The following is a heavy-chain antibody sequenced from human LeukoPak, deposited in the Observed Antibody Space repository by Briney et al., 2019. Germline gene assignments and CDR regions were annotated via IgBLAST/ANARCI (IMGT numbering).Heavy chain of an antibody. Sequence: GGSLRLSCAASGFTFSSYAMSWVRQAPGKGLEWVSAISGSGGSTYYADSVKGRFTISRDNSKKTLYLQMNSLRAEDTAVYYCAKARTGYGDYVPNDYWGQGTLVTVSS. J-gene: IGHJ4*02. D-gene: IGHD4-17*01. CDR3: AKARTGYGDYVPNDY. CDR2: ISGSGGST. CDR1: GFTFSSYA. V-gene: IGHV3-23*01.